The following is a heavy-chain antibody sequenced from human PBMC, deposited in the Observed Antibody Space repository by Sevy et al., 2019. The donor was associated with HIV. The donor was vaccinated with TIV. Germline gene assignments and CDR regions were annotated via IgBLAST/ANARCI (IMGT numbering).Heavy chain of an antibody. V-gene: IGHV3-30*18. CDR2: ISHDGSDK. Sequence: GGSLRLSCVASGFMFSRYGMHWARQAPGKGLEWVAVISHDGSDKEYADSVKGRFTISRDNSKDTVYLQMNSLRLKDTAVYYCANSRGRYEGSSWLYYYYIMDVWGQGTTVTVSS. CDR3: ANSRGRYEGSSWLYYYYIMDV. J-gene: IGHJ6*02. CDR1: GFMFSRYG. D-gene: IGHD6-13*01.